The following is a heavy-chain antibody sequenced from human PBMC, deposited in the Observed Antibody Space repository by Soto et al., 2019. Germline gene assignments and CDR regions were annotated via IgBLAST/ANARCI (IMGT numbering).Heavy chain of an antibody. CDR3: AREVSSSGSNHFDS. CDR1: GTSIRGYY. D-gene: IGHD3-10*01. J-gene: IGHJ4*02. CDR2: IYYTGTT. V-gene: IGHV4-59*01. Sequence: SETLSLTCSVSGTSIRGYYWTWIRQPPGKGLEWIGYIYYTGTTKYNPSLKSRVTISVDTSKNQFSLRLNSVTAADTAVYYCAREVSSSGSNHFDSWGQGALVTVS.